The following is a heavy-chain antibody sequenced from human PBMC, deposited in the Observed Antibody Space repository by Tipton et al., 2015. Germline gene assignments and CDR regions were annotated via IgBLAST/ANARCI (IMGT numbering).Heavy chain of an antibody. CDR3: ACQDYDSLTRDYQTVDY. Sequence: TLSLTCAVSAYSISSDYYWGWIRQPPGKGLEWIGSISHSANTYYNPSLKSRVTMSRDTPKNQFSLKLTSVTAADTAVYYCACQDYDSLTRDYQTVDYWGQGTLVTVSS. J-gene: IGHJ4*02. V-gene: IGHV4-38-2*01. CDR2: ISHSANT. CDR1: AYSISSDYY. D-gene: IGHD3-9*01.